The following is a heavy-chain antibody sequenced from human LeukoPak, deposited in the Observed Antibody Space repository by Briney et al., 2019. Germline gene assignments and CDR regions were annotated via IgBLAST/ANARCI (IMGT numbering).Heavy chain of an antibody. D-gene: IGHD3-10*01. J-gene: IGHJ3*02. CDR2: IYYTGNT. CDR3: TKSDGYGLIRI. CDR1: GDSITGYY. Sequence: SETLSLTCTVSGDSITGYYWGWIRQPPGKGLEWIGNIYYTGNTYYNASLKSRVTISVDTSKNQFSLKVISMTAADTAVYYCTKSDGYGLIRICVRGTMVTVSS. V-gene: IGHV4-39*07.